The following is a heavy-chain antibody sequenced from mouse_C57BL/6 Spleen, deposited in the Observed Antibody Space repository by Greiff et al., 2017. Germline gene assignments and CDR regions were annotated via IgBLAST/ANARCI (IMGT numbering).Heavy chain of an antibody. V-gene: IGHV1-52*01. CDR1: GYTFTSYW. Sequence: QVQLQQPGAELVRPGSSVKLSCKASGYTFTSYWMHWVKQRPIQGLEWIGNIDPSDSETHYNQKFKDKATLTVDKSSSPAYMQLSSLTSEDSAVYYCAREGITTAFDYWGQGTTLTVSS. J-gene: IGHJ2*01. CDR2: IDPSDSET. CDR3: AREGITTAFDY. D-gene: IGHD1-2*01.